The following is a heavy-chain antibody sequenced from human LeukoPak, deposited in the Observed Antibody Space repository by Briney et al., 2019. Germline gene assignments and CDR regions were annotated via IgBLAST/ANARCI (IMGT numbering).Heavy chain of an antibody. CDR1: GFTFSSYA. J-gene: IGHJ4*02. CDR2: ISYDGSNK. V-gene: IGHV3-30*04. D-gene: IGHD4-17*01. Sequence: GRSLRLSCAASGFTFSSYAMHWVRQAPGKGLEWVAVISYDGSNKYYADSVKGRFTISRDNSKNTLYLQMNSLRAEDTAVYYCARDDPYGDYIDYWGQETLVTVSS. CDR3: ARDDPYGDYIDY.